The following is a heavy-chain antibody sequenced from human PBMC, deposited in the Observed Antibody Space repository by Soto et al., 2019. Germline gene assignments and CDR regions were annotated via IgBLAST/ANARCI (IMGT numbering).Heavy chain of an antibody. J-gene: IGHJ6*02. Sequence: PGGSLRLSCAASGFTFSSYAMHWVRQAPGKGLEWVAVISYDGSNKYYADSVKGRFTISRDNSKNTLYLQMNSLRAEDTAVYYCAKDSEITMVRGVLELLGMDVWGQGTTVTVSS. CDR2: ISYDGSNK. D-gene: IGHD3-10*01. CDR3: AKDSEITMVRGVLELLGMDV. V-gene: IGHV3-30*04. CDR1: GFTFSSYA.